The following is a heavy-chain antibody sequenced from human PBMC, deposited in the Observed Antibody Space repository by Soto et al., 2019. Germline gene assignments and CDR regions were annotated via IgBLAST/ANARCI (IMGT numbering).Heavy chain of an antibody. Sequence: EVFLLESGGGLVQPGGSLRLSCAASGFTFSNSAMTWVRQAPGKGLEWVSAITSSGGDTIYADSVKGRFTISRDSSKNTLYLQMNGLRVVDTAVYYCAKVGHYYGSYDHWKFDLWGRGSRVSVSS. CDR2: ITSSGGDT. D-gene: IGHD3-22*01. J-gene: IGHJ2*01. CDR1: GFTFSNSA. V-gene: IGHV3-23*01. CDR3: AKVGHYYGSYDHWKFDL.